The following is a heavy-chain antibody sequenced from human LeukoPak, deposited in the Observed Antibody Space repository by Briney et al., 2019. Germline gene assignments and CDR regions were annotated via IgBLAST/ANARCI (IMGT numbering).Heavy chain of an antibody. CDR3: ARGSRSSSSGHFYYHYYMDV. J-gene: IGHJ6*03. V-gene: IGHV4-59*01. CDR2: IYYSGSTYSGST. D-gene: IGHD6-6*01. Sequence: SGTLSLTYTVSGGSISSYYWNWIRQPPGKGLEWTGFIYYSGSTYSGSTKYNPFLESRVTISVDMSKKQLSLELSSVTAADTAVYYCARGSRSSSSGHFYYHYYMDVWGKGTTVTVSS. CDR1: GGSISSYY.